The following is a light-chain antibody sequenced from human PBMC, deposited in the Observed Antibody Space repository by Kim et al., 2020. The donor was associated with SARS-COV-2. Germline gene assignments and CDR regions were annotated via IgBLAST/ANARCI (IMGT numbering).Light chain of an antibody. J-gene: IGKJ3*01. CDR2: LGS. V-gene: IGKV2-28*01. CDR3: MQALQTPHT. Sequence: DVVMTQSPPSLPVTPGEPASISCRSSQSLLHRNGYNYLDWYLQKPGQSPQLLIYLGSNRASGVPDRFSGSGSGTDFTLKISRVEAEDVGIYNCMQALQTPHTFGPGTKVDIK. CDR1: QSLLHRNGYNY.